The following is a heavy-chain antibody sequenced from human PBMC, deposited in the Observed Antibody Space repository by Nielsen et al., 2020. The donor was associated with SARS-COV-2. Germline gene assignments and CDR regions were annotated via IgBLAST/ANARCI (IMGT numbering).Heavy chain of an antibody. D-gene: IGHD6-13*01. V-gene: IGHV3-15*01. CDR3: STGGVAAVGTCYYYYGMDV. CDR2: IKAKTDGETT. CDR1: GFTFRNAW. J-gene: IGHJ6*02. Sequence: GESLKISCVASGFTFRNAWMTWVRQAPGKGLEWVGRIKAKTDGETTVYAAPVQGRFTISRDDSEMTLYLQMDSLEIEDTGVYYCSTGGVAAVGTCYYYYGMDVWGQGTTVAVSS.